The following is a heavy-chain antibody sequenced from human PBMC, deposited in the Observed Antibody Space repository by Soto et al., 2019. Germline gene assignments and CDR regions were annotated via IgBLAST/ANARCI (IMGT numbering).Heavy chain of an antibody. D-gene: IGHD3-3*01. CDR3: ASGGVSTRTFDY. CDR1: GYNFACYW. J-gene: IGHJ4*02. V-gene: IGHV5-51*01. CDR2: IYPSDSDT. Sequence: GESLKISCNGSGYNFACYWIAWVRQMPGKGLELMGIIYPSDSDTRYRPSFQGQVTISADKSISSAYLQWSRLRASDTAMYYCASGGVSTRTFDYWGQGTPVTVSS.